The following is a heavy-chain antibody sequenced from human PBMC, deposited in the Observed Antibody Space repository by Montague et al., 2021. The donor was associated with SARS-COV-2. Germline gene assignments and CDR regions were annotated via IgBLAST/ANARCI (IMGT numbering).Heavy chain of an antibody. CDR3: ASWSESDSWYQASLDY. J-gene: IGHJ4*02. V-gene: IGHV4-4*02. D-gene: IGHD6-13*01. CDR1: GDSISSGYW. CDR2: IFHSGTT. Sequence: SETLSLTCAVSGDSISSGYWWNWVRQSPGKGLEWIGEIFHSGTTNYNPSLKSRITISVDKSRNQFSLRLSSVTAADTAIYYCASWSESDSWYQASLDYWGQGTLITVSS.